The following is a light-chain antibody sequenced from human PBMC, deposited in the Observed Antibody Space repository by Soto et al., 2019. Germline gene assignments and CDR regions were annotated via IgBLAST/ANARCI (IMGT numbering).Light chain of an antibody. CDR2: DAF. CDR1: QSVRSN. J-gene: IGKJ4*01. V-gene: IGKV3-15*01. Sequence: EIVMTQSPATLSVSPGEGATLSCRASQSVRSNLAWYQQKPGQAPRLLIYDAFTRATGVPDMFSGSGSGTEFTLTISILQSEDFAVYHCHQHNNWPRLPFGGGTQVEI. CDR3: HQHNNWPRLP.